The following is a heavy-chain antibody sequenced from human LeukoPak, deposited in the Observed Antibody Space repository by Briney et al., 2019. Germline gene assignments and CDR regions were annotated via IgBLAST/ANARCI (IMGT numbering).Heavy chain of an antibody. Sequence: GGSLRLSCAASGFIFSSYGMHWVRQAPGKGLEWVAVISYDGSNKYYADSVKGRFTISRDNSKNTLYLQMNSLRAEDTAVYYCAKDHALWFGEDYYYYGMDVWGQGTTVTVSS. J-gene: IGHJ6*02. CDR1: GFIFSSYG. CDR3: AKDHALWFGEDYYYYGMDV. V-gene: IGHV3-30*18. CDR2: ISYDGSNK. D-gene: IGHD3-10*01.